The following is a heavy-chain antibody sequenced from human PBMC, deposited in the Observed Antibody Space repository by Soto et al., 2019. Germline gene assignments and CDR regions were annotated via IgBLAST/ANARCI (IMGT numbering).Heavy chain of an antibody. CDR2: INPYNGNT. CDR3: ARESASVIGGFDP. Sequence: ASVKVSCKASGYSFTAYGISWVRQAPGQGLEWMGWINPYNGNTNYAQKVQGRVTMTTDTSTSTAYMEVRGLRSDDTAVYYCARESASVIGGFDPWGQGTLVTVAS. V-gene: IGHV1-18*01. J-gene: IGHJ5*02. CDR1: GYSFTAYG. D-gene: IGHD3-16*02.